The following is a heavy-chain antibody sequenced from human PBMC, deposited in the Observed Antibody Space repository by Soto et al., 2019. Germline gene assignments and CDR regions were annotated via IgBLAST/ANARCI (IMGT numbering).Heavy chain of an antibody. CDR1: GFTFSSYA. CDR3: ARGIVVVVAATGNYFDY. V-gene: IGHV3-30-3*01. Sequence: LRLSCAASGFTFSSYAMHWVRQAPGKGLEWVAVISYDGSNKYYADSVKGRFTISRDNSKNTLHLQMNSLRAEDTAVYYCARGIVVVVAATGNYFDYWGQGTLVTVSS. D-gene: IGHD2-15*01. J-gene: IGHJ4*02. CDR2: ISYDGSNK.